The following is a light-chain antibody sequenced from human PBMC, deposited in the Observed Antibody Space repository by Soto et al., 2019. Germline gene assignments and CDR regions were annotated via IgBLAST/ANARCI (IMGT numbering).Light chain of an antibody. V-gene: IGKV1-12*01. CDR1: QGISNW. CDR2: AAT. CDR3: QQANSLPHT. Sequence: DLQMTQSPSSVSASVGDRVTITCRATQGISNWLAWYQQKPGQAPKLLIYAATSLQDGVPLRFSGSGSGADFTLTISALQPEDFATYYCQQANSLPHTFGGGTKVEIK. J-gene: IGKJ4*01.